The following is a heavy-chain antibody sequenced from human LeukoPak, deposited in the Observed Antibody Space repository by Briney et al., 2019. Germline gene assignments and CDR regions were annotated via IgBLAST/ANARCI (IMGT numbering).Heavy chain of an antibody. D-gene: IGHD6-13*01. CDR1: GFTFSSYS. Sequence: PGGSLRLSCAASGFTFSSYSMNWVRQAPGKGLEWVSSISSSSSYIYYADSVKGRFTISRDNAKNSLYLQMNSLRAEDTAVYYCARDGGSSWTRFDYWGQGTLVTVSS. CDR2: ISSSSSYI. V-gene: IGHV3-21*01. J-gene: IGHJ4*02. CDR3: ARDGGSSWTRFDY.